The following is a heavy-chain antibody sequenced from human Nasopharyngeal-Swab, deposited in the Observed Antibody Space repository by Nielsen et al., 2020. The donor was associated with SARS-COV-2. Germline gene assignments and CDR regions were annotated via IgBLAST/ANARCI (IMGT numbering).Heavy chain of an antibody. CDR3: ASQDVLRFLHFDY. V-gene: IGHV4-39*01. J-gene: IGHJ4*02. D-gene: IGHD3-3*01. CDR1: GGSISSSSYY. CDR2: IYYSGST. Sequence: SETLSLTCTVSGGSISSSSYYWGWIRQPPGKGLEWIGSIYYSGSTYYNPSLKSRVTISVDTSKNQFSLKLSSVTAADTAVYYCASQDVLRFLHFDYWGQGTLVIVSS.